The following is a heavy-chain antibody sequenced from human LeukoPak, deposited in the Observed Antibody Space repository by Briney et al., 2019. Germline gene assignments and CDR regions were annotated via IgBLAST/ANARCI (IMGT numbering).Heavy chain of an antibody. D-gene: IGHD6-19*01. CDR1: GDSISSYY. CDR3: ARPIIPAYSSGWYY. CDR2: TYYSGST. V-gene: IGHV4-59*08. J-gene: IGHJ4*02. Sequence: SETLSLTYTVSGDSISSYYWSWIRQPPGKGLEWIGYTYYSGSTNYNPSLKSRVTISIDTSKNQFSLKMNSVTAADTAVYYCARPIIPAYSSGWYYWGQGTLVTVSS.